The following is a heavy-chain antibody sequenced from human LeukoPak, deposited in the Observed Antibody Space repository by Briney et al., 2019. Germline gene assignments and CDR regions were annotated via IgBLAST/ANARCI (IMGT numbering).Heavy chain of an antibody. D-gene: IGHD5-12*01. CDR3: ASILLDGGYVS. J-gene: IGHJ4*02. V-gene: IGHV4-34*01. CDR1: GGSFSGYY. Sequence: PSETLSLTCAVYGGSFSGYYWSCIRQPPGKGLEWIGEINHSGSTNYNPSLKSRVTISVDTSKNQFSLKLSSVTAADTAVYYCASILLDGGYVSWGQGTLVTVSS. CDR2: INHSGST.